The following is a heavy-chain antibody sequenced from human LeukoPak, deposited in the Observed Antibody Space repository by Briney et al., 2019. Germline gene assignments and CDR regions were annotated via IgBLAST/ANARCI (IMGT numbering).Heavy chain of an antibody. CDR3: AREGTALVIAY. CDR1: GFTFSSYG. V-gene: IGHV3-33*01. CDR2: MWYDGGNK. Sequence: GGSLRLSCAASGFTFSSYGMHWVRQAPGKGLEWVAIMWYDGGNKYYTDSVKGRFTISRDNSKNTLYLQMNSLRVEDTAVYYCAREGTALVIAYWGQGTLVTVSS. J-gene: IGHJ4*02. D-gene: IGHD5-18*01.